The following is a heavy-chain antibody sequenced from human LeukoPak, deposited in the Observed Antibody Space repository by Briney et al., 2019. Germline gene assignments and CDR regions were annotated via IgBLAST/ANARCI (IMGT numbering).Heavy chain of an antibody. CDR3: AKMHGPTEQYFDY. CDR2: IKQDGSEK. V-gene: IGHV3-7*01. Sequence: GGSLRLSCAASGFTFSSYWMSWVRQAPGKGLEWVANIKQDGSEKYYVDSVKGRFTISRDNAKNSLYLQMNSLRAEDTAVYYCAKMHGPTEQYFDYWGQGTLVTVSS. J-gene: IGHJ4*02. D-gene: IGHD1/OR15-1a*01. CDR1: GFTFSSYW.